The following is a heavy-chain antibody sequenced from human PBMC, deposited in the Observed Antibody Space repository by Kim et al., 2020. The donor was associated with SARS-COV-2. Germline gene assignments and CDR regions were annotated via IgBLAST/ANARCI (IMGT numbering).Heavy chain of an antibody. CDR2: T. D-gene: IGHD4-17*01. V-gene: IGHV4-30-2*05. CDR3: AREFVLDYGDYGMDV. J-gene: IGHJ6*02. Sequence: TYYTPSLKRRVTISVDTSKNQFSLKLSSVTAADTAVYYCAREFVLDYGDYGMDVWGQGTTVTVSS.